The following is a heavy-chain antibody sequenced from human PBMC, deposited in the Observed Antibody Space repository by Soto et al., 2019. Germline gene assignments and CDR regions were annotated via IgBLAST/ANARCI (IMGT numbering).Heavy chain of an antibody. V-gene: IGHV1-3*01. CDR1: GYTFSSHA. Sequence: VKVCCKASGYTFSSHAMHWVRQAPGQRLEWMGWINAGNGNTKYSQNFQGRVAITRDTSASTAYMELRSLRSEDTAVYYCARDGARITVFGVVYYFDYWGQSTLVTVSS. J-gene: IGHJ4*02. D-gene: IGHD3-3*01. CDR2: INAGNGNT. CDR3: ARDGARITVFGVVYYFDY.